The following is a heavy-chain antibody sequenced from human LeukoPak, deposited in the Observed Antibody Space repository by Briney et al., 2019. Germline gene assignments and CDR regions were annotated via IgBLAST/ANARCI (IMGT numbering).Heavy chain of an antibody. Sequence: SQTLSLTCAISGDSVSSNSAAWNWIRQSPSRDLKWLGRTYYRSKWYDDYAVSVKSRITINPDTSKNQFSLQLNSVTPEAADVYYCAREAAFAFDIWGRGTMVTVSS. CDR1: GDSVSSNSAA. V-gene: IGHV6-1*01. CDR2: TYYRSKWYD. CDR3: AREAAFAFDI. J-gene: IGHJ3*02.